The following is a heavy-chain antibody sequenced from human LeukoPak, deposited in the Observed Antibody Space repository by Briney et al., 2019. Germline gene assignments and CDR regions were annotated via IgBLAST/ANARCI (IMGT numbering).Heavy chain of an antibody. Sequence: GGSLRLSCAASGFTFSSYSMNWVRQAPGKGLEWVSSISSSSSYIYYADSVKGRFTISRDNAKNSLYLQMNSLRAEDTALYYCAKDRYVDIVATSLDYWGQGTLVTVSS. CDR2: ISSSSSYI. J-gene: IGHJ4*02. CDR1: GFTFSSYS. V-gene: IGHV3-21*04. D-gene: IGHD5-12*01. CDR3: AKDRYVDIVATSLDY.